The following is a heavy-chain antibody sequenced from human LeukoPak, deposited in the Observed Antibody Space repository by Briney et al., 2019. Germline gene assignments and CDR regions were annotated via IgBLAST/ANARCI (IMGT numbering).Heavy chain of an antibody. J-gene: IGHJ4*02. V-gene: IGHV4-34*12. CDR1: GGSFSGYY. CDR2: LFSGRTT. D-gene: IGHD5-12*01. CDR3: VRHDGRGGATMGALDS. Sequence: PSETLSLTCAVYGGSFSGYYWSWIRQPPGKGLEWIGSLFSGRTTYYNPSLDSRVTISVVTSKNQFSLQLNSVTAADTAVYYCVRHDGRGGATMGALDSWGQGSLVTVSS.